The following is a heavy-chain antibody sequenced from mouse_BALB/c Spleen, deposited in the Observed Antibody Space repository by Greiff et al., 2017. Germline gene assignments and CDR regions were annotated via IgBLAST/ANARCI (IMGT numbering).Heavy chain of an antibody. CDR3: ARSGGYDRGAWFAY. J-gene: IGHJ3*01. V-gene: IGHV3-2*02. D-gene: IGHD2-14*01. CDR2: ISYSGST. CDR1: GYSITSDYA. Sequence: EVQLKEPGPGLVKPSQSLSLSCTVTGYSITSDYAWNWIRQLPGNKLEWMGYISYSGSTSYNPSLKSRISITRDTSKNQFFLQLNSVTTEDTATCCCARSGGYDRGAWFAYWGQGTLVTVSA.